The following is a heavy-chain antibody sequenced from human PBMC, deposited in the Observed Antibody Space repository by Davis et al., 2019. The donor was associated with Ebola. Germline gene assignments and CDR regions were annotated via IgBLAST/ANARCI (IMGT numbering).Heavy chain of an antibody. J-gene: IGHJ6*02. V-gene: IGHV3-23*01. Sequence: GSLRLSCAASGFTFSSYAMSWVRQAPGKGLEWVSAISGSGGSTYYADSVKGRFTISRDNSKNTLYLQMNSLRDEDTAVYYCARDDYYDSSGPDVWGQGTTVTVSS. D-gene: IGHD3-22*01. CDR2: ISGSGGST. CDR1: GFTFSSYA. CDR3: ARDDYYDSSGPDV.